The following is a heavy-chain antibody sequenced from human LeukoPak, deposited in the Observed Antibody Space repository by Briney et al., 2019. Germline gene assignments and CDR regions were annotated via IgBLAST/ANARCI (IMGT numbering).Heavy chain of an antibody. CDR3: AREGVTHNWFDP. J-gene: IGHJ5*02. D-gene: IGHD4-11*01. Sequence: PSETLSLTCTVSGGSISTYYWSWIRQPPGKGLEWIGYIYYSGSTNYKPSLKSRVTMSVDTSKNQFSLNLSSVTAADTAVYYCAREGVTHNWFDPWGQGTLVTVSS. CDR2: IYYSGST. CDR1: GGSISTYY. V-gene: IGHV4-59*01.